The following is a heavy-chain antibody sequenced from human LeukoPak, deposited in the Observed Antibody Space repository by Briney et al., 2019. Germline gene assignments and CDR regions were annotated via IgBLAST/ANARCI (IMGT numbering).Heavy chain of an antibody. CDR3: ARYSDYSYYFDY. Sequence: SETLSLTCSVSGDSISSYYWSWIRQPPGKGLEWIGYIYYSGSTNYNPSLKSRVTISLDRSKNQFSLKLSSVTAAETAVYYCARYSDYSYYFDYWGQGTLVTVSS. D-gene: IGHD1-26*01. CDR1: GDSISSYY. CDR2: IYYSGST. J-gene: IGHJ4*02. V-gene: IGHV4-59*01.